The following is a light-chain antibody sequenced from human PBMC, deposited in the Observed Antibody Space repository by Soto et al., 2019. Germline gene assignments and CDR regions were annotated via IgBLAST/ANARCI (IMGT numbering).Light chain of an antibody. CDR2: DVS. V-gene: IGLV2-11*01. Sequence: QSALTQPRSVSGSPGQSVTISCTGTSSDVGGYNYVSWYQQHPGKAPKLIIYDVSERPSGVPERFSGSKSGNTASLTISGLQPEDEADYYCCSYTSNYTGDVFGTGTKVTVL. CDR1: SSDVGGYNY. CDR3: CSYTSNYTGDV. J-gene: IGLJ1*01.